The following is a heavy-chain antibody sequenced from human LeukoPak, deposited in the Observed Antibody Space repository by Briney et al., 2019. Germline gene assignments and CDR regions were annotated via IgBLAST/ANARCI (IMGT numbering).Heavy chain of an antibody. CDR2: IIPIFGTA. J-gene: IGHJ6*02. V-gene: IGHV1-69*13. CDR1: GGTFSSYA. CDR3: ARESSGYDSYYYYGMDV. Sequence: GASVKVSCKASGGTFSSYAISWVRQAPGQGLEWMGGIIPIFGTANYAQKFQGRVTITADESTSTAYMELSSLRSEDTAVYHCARESSGYDSYYYYGMDVWGQGTTVTVSS. D-gene: IGHD5-12*01.